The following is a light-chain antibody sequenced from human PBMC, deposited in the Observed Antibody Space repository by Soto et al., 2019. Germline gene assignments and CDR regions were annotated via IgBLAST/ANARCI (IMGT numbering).Light chain of an antibody. CDR2: KAS. Sequence: DIQMTQSPSTLSASVGDRVTITCRASQSINNWLAWYQQKPGKAPKLRIYKASNLDIGVPSRFSGGRSGTEFTLTICSLQPDDFATYYCQQYDTYWTFGQGTKVEIK. CDR3: QQYDTYWT. J-gene: IGKJ1*01. CDR1: QSINNW. V-gene: IGKV1-5*03.